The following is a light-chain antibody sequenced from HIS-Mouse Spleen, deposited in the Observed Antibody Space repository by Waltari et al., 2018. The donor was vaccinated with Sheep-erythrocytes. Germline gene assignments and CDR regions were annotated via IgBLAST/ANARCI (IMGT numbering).Light chain of an antibody. Sequence: SYELTQPPSVSVSPGQTARITCSGDALPKKYAYWYQQKSGKAPVLVIYEDSKRPSGIPVRFSGSSSGTMATLTISGAQVEDEADYYCYSTDSSGNHRVFGTGTKVTVL. J-gene: IGLJ1*01. CDR3: YSTDSSGNHRV. CDR2: EDS. V-gene: IGLV3-10*01. CDR1: ALPKKY.